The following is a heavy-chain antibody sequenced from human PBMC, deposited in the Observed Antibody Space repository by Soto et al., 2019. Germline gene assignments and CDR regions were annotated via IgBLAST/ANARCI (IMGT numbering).Heavy chain of an antibody. J-gene: IGHJ6*03. Sequence: SETLSLTCTVYGGSISSSSYYWGWIRQPPGKGLEWIGSIYYSGSTYYNPSLKSRVTISVDTSKNQFSLKLSSVTAADTAVYYCARVAVAGTHNYYYYYYMDVWGKGTTVT. CDR2: IYYSGST. V-gene: IGHV4-39*01. CDR1: GGSISSSSYY. CDR3: ARVAVAGTHNYYYYYYMDV. D-gene: IGHD6-19*01.